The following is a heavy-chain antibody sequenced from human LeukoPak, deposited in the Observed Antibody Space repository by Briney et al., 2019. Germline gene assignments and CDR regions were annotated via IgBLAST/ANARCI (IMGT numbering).Heavy chain of an antibody. D-gene: IGHD5-12*01. CDR1: GFTFSNAW. J-gene: IGHJ4*02. V-gene: IGHV3-53*01. CDR3: ASDSGYDRGVFDY. Sequence: GGSLRLSCAAYGFTFSNAWMSWVRQAPGRGLEWVSVVYSRGNTYYADSVKGRFTISRDNSKNTLYLQMNSLRVEDTAVYFCASDSGYDRGVFDYWGQGALVTVSS. CDR2: VYSRGNT.